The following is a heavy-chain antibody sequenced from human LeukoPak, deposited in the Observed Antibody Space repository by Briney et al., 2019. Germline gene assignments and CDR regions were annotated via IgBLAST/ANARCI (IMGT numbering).Heavy chain of an antibody. CDR1: GFTFSSHA. J-gene: IGHJ5*02. V-gene: IGHV3-23*01. CDR2: ISVSGENT. Sequence: PGGSLRLSCAASGFTFSSHAMAWVRQVPGRGLEWVSSISVSGENTYFADSVKGRFTISRDNSRSTVYLQMNTLRADDTAIYYCVREAGFVHPTNWFDPWGQGTLVSVSS. CDR3: VREAGFVHPTNWFDP. D-gene: IGHD6-13*01.